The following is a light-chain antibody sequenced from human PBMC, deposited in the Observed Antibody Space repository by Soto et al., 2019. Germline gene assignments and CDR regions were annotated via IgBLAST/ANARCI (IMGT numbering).Light chain of an antibody. CDR2: RNS. V-gene: IGLV1-47*01. J-gene: IGLJ2*01. Sequence: QSVLTQPPSSSGTPGQRVTISCSGSSSNIGTNYVFWYQQLAGTAPKLLIYRNSQRPSGVPDRFSGSKSGTSASLAISGLRSEDEAAYYCAAWDDSLSGPIFGGGTKVTVL. CDR1: SSNIGTNY. CDR3: AAWDDSLSGPI.